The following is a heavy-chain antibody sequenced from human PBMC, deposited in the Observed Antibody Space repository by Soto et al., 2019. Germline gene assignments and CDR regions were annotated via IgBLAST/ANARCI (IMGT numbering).Heavy chain of an antibody. V-gene: IGHV1-69*02. J-gene: IGHJ4*02. CDR2: LIPILDVA. D-gene: IGHD1-26*01. CDR3: ARGSTASFASYWSPPFAF. CDR1: GGTFTSYI. Sequence: ASVKVSCKPSGGTFTSYIINWVRQAPGQGLEWMGRLIPILDVANYAPSFQARVTISADKSTSTAYMELNNLRSDDTAMYYCARGSTASFASYWSPPFAFWGQGTLVTVSS.